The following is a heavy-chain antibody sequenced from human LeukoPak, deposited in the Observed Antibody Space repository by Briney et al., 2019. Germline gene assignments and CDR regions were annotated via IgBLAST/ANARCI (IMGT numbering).Heavy chain of an antibody. Sequence: PGRSLRLSCAASGFTFSSYGMHWVRQAPGKGLEWVAVIWYDGSNKYYADSVKDRFTISRDNSKNTLYLQMNSLRAEDTAVYYCARAYYTVTIDYWGQGTLVTVSS. CDR3: ARAYYTVTIDY. J-gene: IGHJ4*02. CDR2: IWYDGSNK. V-gene: IGHV3-33*01. CDR1: GFTFSSYG. D-gene: IGHD4-17*01.